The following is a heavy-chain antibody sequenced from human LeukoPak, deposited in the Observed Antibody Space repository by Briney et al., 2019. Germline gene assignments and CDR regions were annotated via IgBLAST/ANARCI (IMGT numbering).Heavy chain of an antibody. J-gene: IGHJ4*02. V-gene: IGHV3-23*01. CDR3: AKGGLWFGDY. CDR1: GFTFSSYA. CDR2: ISGSGGST. D-gene: IGHD3-10*01. Sequence: LTGGSLRLSCAASGFTFSSYAMSWVRQAPGKGLEWVSAISGSGGSTYYADSVKGRFTISRDNSRNTLYLQMSSLRAEDTAVYYCAKGGLWFGDYWGQGTLVTVSS.